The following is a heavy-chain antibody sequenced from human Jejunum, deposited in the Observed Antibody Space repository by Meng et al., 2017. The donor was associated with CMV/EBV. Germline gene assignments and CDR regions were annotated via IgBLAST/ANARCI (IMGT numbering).Heavy chain of an antibody. J-gene: IGHJ5*02. CDR2: ISTNTGTP. D-gene: IGHD2/OR15-2a*01. CDR3: ARGGNFDP. Sequence: HVQLVHSGSELKNPVASLKVSCKASGYTFSTYPINSVRQAHGRGLAWMGWISTNTGTPTYTQGFTGRFVFSLDTSVSTAYLQISSLKAEDTAVYYCARGGNFDPWGQGTLVTVSS. CDR1: GYTFSTYP. V-gene: IGHV7-4-1*02.